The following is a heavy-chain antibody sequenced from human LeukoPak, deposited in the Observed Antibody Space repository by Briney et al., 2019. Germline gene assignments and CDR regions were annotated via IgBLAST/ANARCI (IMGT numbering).Heavy chain of an antibody. V-gene: IGHV3-13*01. CDR2: IGAGGDT. Sequence: GGSLRLSCAASGFTFSSADMHWVRQSSGNGLEWVSAIGAGGDTYYSGSVKGRFTISRDNSKNTLYLQMNSLRAEDTAVYYCAKALSGSYGSRWFDPWGQGTLVTVSS. CDR3: AKALSGSYGSRWFDP. CDR1: GFTFSSAD. D-gene: IGHD1-26*01. J-gene: IGHJ5*02.